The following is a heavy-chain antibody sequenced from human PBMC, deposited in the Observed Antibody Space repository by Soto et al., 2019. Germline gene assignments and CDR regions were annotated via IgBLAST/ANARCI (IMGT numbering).Heavy chain of an antibody. V-gene: IGHV4-39*01. J-gene: IGHJ6*02. CDR3: ARGGSGSYYYYYYRXAV. CDR1: GCSISSSSYY. D-gene: IGHD3-10*01. Sequence: SETLSLTCTVSGCSISSSSYYWGWIRQPPGKGLEWIGSIYYSGSTYYNPSLKSRVTISVDTSKNQFSLKLSSVTAADTAVYYCARGGSGSYYYYYYRXAVSAQGTTVTVSS. CDR2: IYYSGST.